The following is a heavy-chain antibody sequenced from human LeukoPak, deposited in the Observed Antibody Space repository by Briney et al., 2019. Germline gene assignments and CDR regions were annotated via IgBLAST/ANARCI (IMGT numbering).Heavy chain of an antibody. V-gene: IGHV3-7*03. CDR3: ARGQGWLSDS. J-gene: IGHJ4*02. D-gene: IGHD3-9*01. CDR2: IKQDGSQT. Sequence: PGGSLRLSCATYGFTFSDYWMNWFRQAPGKVPEWVATIKQDGSQTHYVDFVKGRFTISRDNDKSSLFLQMNSLRDEDTAVYYCARGQGWLSDSWGQGIQVTVTS. CDR1: GFTFSDYW.